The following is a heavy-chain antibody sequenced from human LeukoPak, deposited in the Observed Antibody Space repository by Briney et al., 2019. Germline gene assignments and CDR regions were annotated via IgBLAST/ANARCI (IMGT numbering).Heavy chain of an antibody. J-gene: IGHJ4*02. D-gene: IGHD3-22*01. Sequence: PGGSLGLSCAASGFTFSSYTMNWVRQAPGKGLEWVTNIKEDGSEKYYGDSVKGRFTISRDNAKNSLYLQMNSLRAEDTAVYYCARDSSGYQWGQGTLVTVSS. CDR3: ARDSSGYQ. V-gene: IGHV3-7*01. CDR1: GFTFSSYT. CDR2: IKEDGSEK.